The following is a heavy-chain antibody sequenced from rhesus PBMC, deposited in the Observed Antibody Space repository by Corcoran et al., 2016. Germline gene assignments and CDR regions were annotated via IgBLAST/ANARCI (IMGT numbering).Heavy chain of an antibody. V-gene: IGHV3-14*01. Sequence: EVQLVESGGDLAKPGGSLRLACASSGFPFSTYWMDWVRQDQGKGMDGISGIDNGGGSTYYPDSMNGRFTISRENAKNTLYLQMNSLRAEDTAVYYCARTSGGCPDDWGQGVLVTVSS. CDR1: GFPFSTYW. CDR3: ARTSGGCPDD. J-gene: IGHJ4*01. D-gene: IGHD1-44*01. CDR2: IDNGGGST.